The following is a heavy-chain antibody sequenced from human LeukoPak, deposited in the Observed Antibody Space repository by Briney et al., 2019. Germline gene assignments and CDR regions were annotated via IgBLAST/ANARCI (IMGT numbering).Heavy chain of an antibody. D-gene: IGHD6-13*01. CDR2: IYTSGST. Sequence: SETLSLTCTVSGGSISSYYWSWIRQPAGKGLEWIGRIYTSGSTNYNPSLKSRVTMAVDTSKNQFSLKLSSVTAADTAVYYCARDGAATIPNAFDIWGQGTMVTVSS. CDR3: ARDGAATIPNAFDI. J-gene: IGHJ3*02. CDR1: GGSISSYY. V-gene: IGHV4-4*07.